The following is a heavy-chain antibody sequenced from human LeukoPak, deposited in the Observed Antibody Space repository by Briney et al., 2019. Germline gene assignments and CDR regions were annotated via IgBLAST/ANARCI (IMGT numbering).Heavy chain of an antibody. V-gene: IGHV1-69*04. CDR1: GSIFSSYG. CDR2: IVPLFGVT. J-gene: IGHJ4*02. Sequence: SVKVSCKASGSIFSSYGISWVRQATGQELEWMGRIVPLFGVTNYAQKFRGRVTITADTSTSTAYMELSNVTAEDTAIYYCARQSYEQWLFFRDWGQGTLVTVSS. CDR3: ARQSYEQWLFFRD. D-gene: IGHD3-22*01.